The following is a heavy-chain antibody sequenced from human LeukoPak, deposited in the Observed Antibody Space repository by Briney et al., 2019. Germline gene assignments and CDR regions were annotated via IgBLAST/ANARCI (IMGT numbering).Heavy chain of an antibody. CDR3: ARGLITMVRGVTKKGDYFYY. J-gene: IGHJ4*02. Sequence: PSETLSLTCAVYGGSFSGYYWSWIRQPPGKGLEWIGEINHSGSTNYNPSLKSRVTISVDTSKNQFSLKLSSVTGADTAWYYCARGLITMVRGVTKKGDYFYYWGQGTLVTVSS. V-gene: IGHV4-34*01. D-gene: IGHD3-10*01. CDR2: INHSGST. CDR1: GGSFSGYY.